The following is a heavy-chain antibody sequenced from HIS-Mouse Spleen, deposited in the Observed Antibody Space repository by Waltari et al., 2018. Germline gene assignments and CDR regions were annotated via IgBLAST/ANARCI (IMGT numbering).Heavy chain of an antibody. J-gene: IGHJ3*02. Sequence: QVQLVQSGAEVKKPGASVKVSCKASGYTFTGYYMHWVRQAPGQGLEWMGGIKPNSGGTNYEQKFQGRVTMTRDTSISTAYMELSRLRSDDTAVYYCARVGLGIAFDIWGQGTMVTASS. CDR2: IKPNSGGT. CDR1: GYTFTGYY. CDR3: ARVGLGIAFDI. V-gene: IGHV1-2*02. D-gene: IGHD7-27*01.